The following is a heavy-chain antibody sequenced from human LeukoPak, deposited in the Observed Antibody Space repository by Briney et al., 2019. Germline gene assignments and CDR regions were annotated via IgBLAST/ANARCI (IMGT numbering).Heavy chain of an antibody. J-gene: IGHJ4*02. V-gene: IGHV3-23*01. Sequence: PGGSLRLSCAASGFTFSSYAMSWVRQAPGKGLEWVSAISGSGGSTYYADSVKGRFTISRDNSKNTLYLQTNSLRAEDTAVYYCAKMQGWVRGSPFDYWGQGTLVTVSS. CDR2: ISGSGGST. CDR1: GFTFSSYA. CDR3: AKMQGWVRGSPFDY. D-gene: IGHD3-10*01.